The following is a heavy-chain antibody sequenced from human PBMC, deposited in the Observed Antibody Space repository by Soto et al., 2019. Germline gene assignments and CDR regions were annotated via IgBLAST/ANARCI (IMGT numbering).Heavy chain of an antibody. D-gene: IGHD6-13*01. V-gene: IGHV3-23*01. Sequence: EVQLLESGGGLVQPGGSLRLSCAASGFTFSSYAMSWVRQAPGKGLEWVSTISGSGDTTYYADSVKGRFSISRDNSKCTVYLQMHSLRADDTAVSYCAKDRWGMAVAEGNWFDHRRQGPVVRVSS. J-gene: IGHJ5*02. CDR2: ISGSGDTT. CDR3: AKDRWGMAVAEGNWFDH. CDR1: GFTFSSYA.